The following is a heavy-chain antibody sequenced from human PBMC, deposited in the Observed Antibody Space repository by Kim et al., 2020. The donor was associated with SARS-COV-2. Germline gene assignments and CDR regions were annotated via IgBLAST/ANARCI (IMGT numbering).Heavy chain of an antibody. CDR2: IYSGGSST. CDR1: GFTFSSYA. Sequence: GGSLRLSCAASGFTFSSYAMSWVRQAPGKGLEWVSVIYSGGSSTYYADSVKGRFTISRDNSKNTLYLQMNSLRAEDTAVYYCAKDLKPTYYDGSGRNMGMDVWGQGTTVSVSS. J-gene: IGHJ6*02. D-gene: IGHD3-10*01. CDR3: AKDLKPTYYDGSGRNMGMDV. V-gene: IGHV3-23*03.